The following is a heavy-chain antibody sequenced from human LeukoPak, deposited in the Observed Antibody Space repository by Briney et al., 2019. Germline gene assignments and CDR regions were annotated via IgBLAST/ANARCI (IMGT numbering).Heavy chain of an antibody. CDR2: INPDTEDS. J-gene: IGHJ4*02. CDR3: ARRAAAGTFDY. CDR1: GFDFRDYF. V-gene: IGHV1-2*02. Sequence: ASVKVSCKASGFDFRDYFIHWVRQAPGEGLEWMGSINPDTEDSKIAQQFQGRVTMTRDMSTSTVYMELSSLRSEDTAVYYCARRAAAGTFDYWGQGTLVTVSS. D-gene: IGHD6-13*01.